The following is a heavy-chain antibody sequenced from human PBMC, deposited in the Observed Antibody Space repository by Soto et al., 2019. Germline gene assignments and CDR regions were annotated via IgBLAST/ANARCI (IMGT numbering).Heavy chain of an antibody. Sequence: SSVKVSCKASVGTFSSYTISWVRQAPGQGLEWMGRIIPILGIANYAQKFQGRVTITADKSTSTAYMELSSLRSEDTAVYYCERARRMTTVTTALDYWGQGTLVTVS. CDR1: VGTFSSYT. J-gene: IGHJ4*02. D-gene: IGHD4-4*01. CDR3: ERARRMTTVTTALDY. V-gene: IGHV1-69*02. CDR2: IIPILGIA.